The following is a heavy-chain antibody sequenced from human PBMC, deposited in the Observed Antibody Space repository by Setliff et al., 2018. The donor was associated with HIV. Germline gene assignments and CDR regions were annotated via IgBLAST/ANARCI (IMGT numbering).Heavy chain of an antibody. D-gene: IGHD3-3*01. CDR2: FNPNSCVT. CDR3: AREPTGDFWSGYSSRVLDY. Sequence: ASVKVSCKASGFIFTDFQIHWVRQAPGQGLEWMGRFNPNSCVTNSPQKLQGRVTMTRDTSINTAYMELSRLTSDDTAFYYCAREPTGDFWSGYSSRVLDYWGQGTLVTLS. J-gene: IGHJ4*02. V-gene: IGHV1-2*06. CDR1: GFIFTDFQ.